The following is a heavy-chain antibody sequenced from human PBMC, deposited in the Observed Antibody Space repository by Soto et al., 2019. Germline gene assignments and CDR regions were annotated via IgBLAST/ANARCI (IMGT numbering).Heavy chain of an antibody. CDR1: GFTFDDYA. CDR3: ARTGGHSSGYYPFDY. J-gene: IGHJ4*02. Sequence: EVQLVESGGGLVQPGRSLRLSCAASGFTFDDYAMHWVRQAPGKGLEWVSGISWNSGSIGYADSVKGRFTISRDNAKNSLYLQMNSLRAEDTAVYYCARTGGHSSGYYPFDYWGQGTLVTVSS. V-gene: IGHV3-9*01. CDR2: ISWNSGSI. D-gene: IGHD3-22*01.